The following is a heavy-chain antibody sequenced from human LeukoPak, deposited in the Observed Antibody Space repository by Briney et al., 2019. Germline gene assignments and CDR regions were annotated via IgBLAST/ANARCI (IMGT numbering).Heavy chain of an antibody. Sequence: GGSLRLSCAASGFTFSSYAMHWVRQAPGKGLEWVAVISYDGSNKYYADSVKGRFTISRDNSKNTLYLQMNSLRAEDTTVYYCARDGNRYSYGSFDYWGQGTLVTVSS. CDR2: ISYDGSNK. CDR1: GFTFSSYA. D-gene: IGHD5-18*01. V-gene: IGHV3-30*04. J-gene: IGHJ4*02. CDR3: ARDGNRYSYGSFDY.